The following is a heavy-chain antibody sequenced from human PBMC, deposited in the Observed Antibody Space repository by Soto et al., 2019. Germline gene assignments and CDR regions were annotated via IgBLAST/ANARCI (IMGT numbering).Heavy chain of an antibody. Sequence: QILPLTCATCGASVSRRSGPWSWSMQAPSRGLEGLGRTYYRSKWYNDYAVSVKSRITINPDTSKNQFSLQLNSVTPEDTAVYYCARDSAAYYYYYGMDVWGQAITVTVSS. CDR1: GASVSRRSGP. D-gene: IGHD3-10*01. CDR2: TYYRSKWYN. V-gene: IGHV6-1*01. CDR3: ARDSAAYYYYYGMDV. J-gene: IGHJ6*02.